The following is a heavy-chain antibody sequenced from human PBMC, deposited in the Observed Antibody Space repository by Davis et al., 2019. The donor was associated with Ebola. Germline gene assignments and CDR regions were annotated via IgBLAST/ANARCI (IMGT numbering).Heavy chain of an antibody. D-gene: IGHD4-17*01. CDR3: TSAYGDWDY. CDR2: ISGGGRTI. CDR1: GFTFSDYY. V-gene: IGHV3-11*01. J-gene: IGHJ4*02. Sequence: GESLKISCAASGFTFSDYYMSWIRQAPGKGLEWVSYISGGGRTIYYADSVKGRFTISRDNAKNSLYLQMNSLRAEDTAVYYCTSAYGDWDYWGQGTLVTVSS.